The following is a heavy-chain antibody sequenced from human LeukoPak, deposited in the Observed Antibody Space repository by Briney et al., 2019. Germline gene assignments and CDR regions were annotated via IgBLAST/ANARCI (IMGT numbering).Heavy chain of an antibody. CDR1: GGSISSSSYY. V-gene: IGHV4-61*01. D-gene: IGHD2-15*01. Sequence: SETLSLTCTVSGGSISSSSYYWSWIRQPPGKGLEWIGYIYYSGSTNYNPSLKSRVTISVDTSKNQFSLKLSSVTAADTAVYYCARDEGLVVRYWGQGTLVTVSS. CDR3: ARDEGLVVRY. J-gene: IGHJ4*02. CDR2: IYYSGST.